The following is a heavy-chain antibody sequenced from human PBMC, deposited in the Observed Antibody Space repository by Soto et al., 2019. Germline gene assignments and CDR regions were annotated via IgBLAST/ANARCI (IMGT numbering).Heavy chain of an antibody. J-gene: IGHJ4*02. CDR1: GFTFSSYG. V-gene: IGHV3-30*18. CDR3: AKDPRPLDNWNSNSLDY. CDR2: ISYDGSNK. D-gene: IGHD1-7*01. Sequence: GGSLRLSCAASGFTFSSYGMHWVRQAPGKGLEWVAVISYDGSNKYYADSVKGRFTISRDNSKNTLYLQMNSLRAEDTAVYYCAKDPRPLDNWNSNSLDYWGQGTLVTVSS.